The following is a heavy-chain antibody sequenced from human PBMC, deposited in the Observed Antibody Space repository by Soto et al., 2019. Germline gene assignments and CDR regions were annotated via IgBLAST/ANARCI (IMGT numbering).Heavy chain of an antibody. Sequence: QVQLQESGPGLVKPSQTLSLTCTVSGGSISSGGYYWSWIRQHPGKGLEWIGYIYYSGSTYYNPSLKSRVIISVDTSKNQFSLKLSSVTAADTAVYYCARELYCSSTSCHYYCDYWGQGTLVTVSA. J-gene: IGHJ4*02. CDR1: GGSISSGGYY. V-gene: IGHV4-31*03. D-gene: IGHD2-2*01. CDR2: IYYSGST. CDR3: ARELYCSSTSCHYYCDY.